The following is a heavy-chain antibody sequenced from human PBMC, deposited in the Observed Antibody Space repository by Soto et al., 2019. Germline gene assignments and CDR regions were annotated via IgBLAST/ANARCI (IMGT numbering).Heavy chain of an antibody. CDR2: IYYSGST. Sequence: SVTLSLPCTVFGGSISSYYWSWIRQPQGKGLEWIGYIYYSGSTNYNPSLKSRVTISVDTSKNQFSLKLSSVTAADTAVYYCARGIRGSYSKWFDPWGQGTLVTVSS. CDR3: ARGIRGSYSKWFDP. J-gene: IGHJ5*02. V-gene: IGHV4-59*01. D-gene: IGHD1-26*01. CDR1: GGSISSYY.